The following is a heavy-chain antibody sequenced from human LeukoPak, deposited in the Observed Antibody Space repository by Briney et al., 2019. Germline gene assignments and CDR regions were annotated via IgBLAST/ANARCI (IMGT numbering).Heavy chain of an antibody. J-gene: IGHJ4*02. CDR3: AKDGGDYGIAY. D-gene: IGHD4-17*01. CDR1: GFTFSSYG. V-gene: IGHV3-30*18. Sequence: PGRSLRLSCAASGFTFSSYGMHWVRQAPGKGLEWVAVISYDGSNKYYADSVKGRFTISRDNSKNTLHLQMNSLRAEDTAVYYCAKDGGDYGIAYWGQGTLVTVSS. CDR2: ISYDGSNK.